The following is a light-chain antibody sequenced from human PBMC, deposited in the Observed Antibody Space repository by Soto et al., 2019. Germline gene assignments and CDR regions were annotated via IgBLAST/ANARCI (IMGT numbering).Light chain of an antibody. J-gene: IGKJ1*01. V-gene: IGKV3-20*01. CDR2: GAS. Sequence: EIVLTQSPGTLSLSPGERATLSCRASQSVSSSYLAWYQQKPGQAPRLLIYGASTRATGIPDRFSGSGSGTGFTLTISRLEPEDFAVFYCQLYASSFRTFGQGTKVEIK. CDR3: QLYASSFRT. CDR1: QSVSSSY.